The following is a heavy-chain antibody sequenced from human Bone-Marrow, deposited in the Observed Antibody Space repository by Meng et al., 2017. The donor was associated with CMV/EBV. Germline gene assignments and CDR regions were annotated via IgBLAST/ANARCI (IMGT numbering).Heavy chain of an antibody. CDR3: ARNIVVVPATIGRASNWFDP. CDR2: ISSSSSYI. CDR1: GFTFSSYS. Sequence: GESLKISCAASGFTFSSYSMNWVRQAPGKGLEWVSSISSSSSYIYYADSVKGRFTISRDNAKNSLYLQMNSLRAEETAVYYCARNIVVVPATIGRASNWFDPWGQGTLVTVSS. J-gene: IGHJ5*02. V-gene: IGHV3-21*01. D-gene: IGHD2-2*02.